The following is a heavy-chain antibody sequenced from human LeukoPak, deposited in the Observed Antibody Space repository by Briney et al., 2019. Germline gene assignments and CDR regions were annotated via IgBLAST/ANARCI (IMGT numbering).Heavy chain of an antibody. Sequence: PGGSLRLSCAASGFTFSSYEMNWVRQAPGKGLEWVSSISSSSSYIYYADSVKGRFTISRDNAKNSLYLQMNSLRAEDTAVYYCARDLGGALDAFDIWGQGTMVTVSS. CDR2: ISSSSSYI. J-gene: IGHJ3*02. CDR1: GFTFSSYE. D-gene: IGHD3-16*01. CDR3: ARDLGGALDAFDI. V-gene: IGHV3-21*01.